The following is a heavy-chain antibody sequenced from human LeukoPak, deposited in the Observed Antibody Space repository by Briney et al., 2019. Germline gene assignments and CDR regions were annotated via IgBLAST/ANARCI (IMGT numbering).Heavy chain of an antibody. D-gene: IGHD3-10*01. Sequence: GRSLRLSCAASGFTFSSYSMNWVRQAPGKGLEWVSVIYSGGSTYYADSVKGRFTISRDNSKNTQYLQMNSLRAEDTAVYYRASSMVRGVIRRPTLDYWGQGTLVIVSS. J-gene: IGHJ4*02. CDR1: GFTFSSYS. CDR3: ASSMVRGVIRRPTLDY. CDR2: IYSGGST. V-gene: IGHV3-66*01.